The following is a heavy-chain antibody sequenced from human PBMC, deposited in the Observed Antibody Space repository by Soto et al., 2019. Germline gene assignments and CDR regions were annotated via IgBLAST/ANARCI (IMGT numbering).Heavy chain of an antibody. V-gene: IGHV1-3*01. J-gene: IGHJ4*02. CDR2: INAGNGHT. Sequence: QVQLVQSGTEVKKPGASVKLSCKASGYTFTNYAIHWVRQAPGQRLEWMVWINAGNGHTKYSQKFQGRVTVTRDPXXXXXXXXXXXXXXXXXXXXXXXXXXXXXXXXXXXLDFWGQGTLVTVSS. CDR3: XXXXXXXXXXXXXLDF. CDR1: GYTFTNYA.